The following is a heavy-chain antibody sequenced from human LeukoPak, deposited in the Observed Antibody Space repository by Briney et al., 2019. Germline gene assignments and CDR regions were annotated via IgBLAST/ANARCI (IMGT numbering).Heavy chain of an antibody. Sequence: VASVKVSCKASGYTFTGYYMHWVRQAPGQGLEWMGWINPNSGGTNYAQRFQGRVTISVDTSKNQFSLKLSSVTAADTAVYYCARADYDILTGYAYGMDVWGQGTTVTVSS. J-gene: IGHJ6*02. V-gene: IGHV1-2*02. CDR3: ARADYDILTGYAYGMDV. CDR2: INPNSGGT. D-gene: IGHD3-9*01. CDR1: GYTFTGYY.